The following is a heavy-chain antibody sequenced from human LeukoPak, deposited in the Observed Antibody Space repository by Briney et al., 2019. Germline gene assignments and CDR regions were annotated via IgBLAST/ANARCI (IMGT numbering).Heavy chain of an antibody. CDR2: IWYDGGNK. Sequence: GGSLRLSCAASGFTVSSYGMHWVRQAPGKGLDWVAVIWYDGGNKYYADSVKGRFTISRDTSKNTLYLQMNSLRAEDTAVYYCARDRYGSGSYYYSWGQGTLVTVSS. V-gene: IGHV3-33*01. D-gene: IGHD3-10*01. J-gene: IGHJ5*02. CDR1: GFTVSSYG. CDR3: ARDRYGSGSYYYS.